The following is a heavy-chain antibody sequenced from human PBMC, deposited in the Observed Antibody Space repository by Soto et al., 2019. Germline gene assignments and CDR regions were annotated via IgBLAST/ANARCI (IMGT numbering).Heavy chain of an antibody. CDR2: IDYSGST. J-gene: IGHJ4*02. Sequence: QVQLQESGPGLVKPSQTLSLTCTVSGGSISSGGYYWSWIRQHPGKGLEWIGYIDYSGSTYYNPSLKSRVTISVDTSKNQFSLKLSSVTAADTAVYYCARRAYYDSSGYYYYFDYWGQGTLVTVSP. CDR3: ARRAYYDSSGYYYYFDY. V-gene: IGHV4-31*03. CDR1: GGSISSGGYY. D-gene: IGHD3-22*01.